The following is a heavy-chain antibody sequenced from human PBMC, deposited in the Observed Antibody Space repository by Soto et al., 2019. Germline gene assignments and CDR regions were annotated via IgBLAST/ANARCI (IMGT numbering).Heavy chain of an antibody. J-gene: IGHJ6*02. CDR3: ARETASTSLLTHYYSAMDV. Sequence: ASVKVSCKSSGYTFINYYVHWVRQAPGQGLEWVGMINPSGGRTTYPQKFQGRVTMTRDTSTSTVYVELSSLRSDDTAVIYCARETASTSLLTHYYSAMDVWGRGTTVPVSS. V-gene: IGHV1-46*01. D-gene: IGHD6-25*01. CDR1: GYTFINYY. CDR2: INPSGGRT.